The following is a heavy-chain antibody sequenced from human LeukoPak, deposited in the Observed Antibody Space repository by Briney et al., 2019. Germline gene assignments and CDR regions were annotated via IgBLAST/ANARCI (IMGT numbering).Heavy chain of an antibody. Sequence: GASVKVSCKASGYTLTGYYMYWVRQAPGQGLEWMGWINPNSGGTNYAQKVQGRVTITTDTSTSTAYMELRSLRSDDTAVYYCARVRVIVVSDYCGGDCSSDYWGQGTLITVSS. CDR2: INPNSGGT. CDR1: GYTLTGYY. J-gene: IGHJ4*02. D-gene: IGHD2-21*02. V-gene: IGHV1-2*02. CDR3: ARVRVIVVSDYCGGDCSSDY.